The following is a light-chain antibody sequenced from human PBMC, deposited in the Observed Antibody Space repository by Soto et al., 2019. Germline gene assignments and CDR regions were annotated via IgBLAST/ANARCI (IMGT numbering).Light chain of an antibody. V-gene: IGLV7-43*01. CDR2: STS. CDR3: LLYYGGAQVI. Sequence: QTVVTQEPSLTVSPGGTATLTCASSTGAVTSGYFPNWVQQKPGQAPRALIYSTSKKYSWTPDRFSGSLLGGKAALTVSGVQPEDEAEYYCLLYYGGAQVIFGGGTKVTVL. J-gene: IGLJ2*01. CDR1: TGAVTSGYF.